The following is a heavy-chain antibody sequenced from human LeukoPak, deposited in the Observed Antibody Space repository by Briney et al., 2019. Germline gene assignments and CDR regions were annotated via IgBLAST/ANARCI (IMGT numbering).Heavy chain of an antibody. V-gene: IGHV1-69*04. CDR3: ALSSYDILTGYYISGFDP. D-gene: IGHD3-9*01. CDR1: GGTFSSYA. J-gene: IGHJ5*02. CDR2: IIPILGIA. Sequence: GASVKVSCKASGGTFSSYAISWVRQAPGQGLEWMGRIIPILGIANYAQKFQGRVTITADKSTSTAYMELSSLRSEDTAVYYCALSSYDILTGYYISGFDPWGQGTLVTVSS.